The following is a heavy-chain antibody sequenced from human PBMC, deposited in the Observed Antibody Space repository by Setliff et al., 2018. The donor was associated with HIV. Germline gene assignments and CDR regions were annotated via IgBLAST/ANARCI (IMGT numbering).Heavy chain of an antibody. V-gene: IGHV4-59*11. CDR2: IYYSGSP. Sequence: PSETLSLTCTVSGGSISSHYWTWIRQPPGKELEWIGSIYYSGSPNYNPSLKSRVTMSVDTSKNQFSLKLTSVTAADTAVYYCARHRGSSSGGPGEIDYWGQGTLVTVS. D-gene: IGHD3-10*01. CDR1: GGSISSHY. CDR3: ARHRGSSSGGPGEIDY. J-gene: IGHJ4*02.